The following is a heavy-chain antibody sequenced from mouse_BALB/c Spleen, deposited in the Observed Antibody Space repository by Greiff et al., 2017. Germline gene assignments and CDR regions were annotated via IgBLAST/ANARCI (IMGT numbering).Heavy chain of an antibody. Sequence: VQLQQSGAELARPGASVKLSCKASGYTFTSYWMQWVKQRPGQGLEWIGAIYPGDGDTRYTQKFKGKATLTADKSSSTAYMQLSSLASEDSAVYYCARKGLGYDDYFDYWGQGTTLTVSS. CDR3: ARKGLGYDDYFDY. CDR1: GYTFTSYW. V-gene: IGHV1-87*01. CDR2: IYPGDGDT. J-gene: IGHJ2*01. D-gene: IGHD2-14*01.